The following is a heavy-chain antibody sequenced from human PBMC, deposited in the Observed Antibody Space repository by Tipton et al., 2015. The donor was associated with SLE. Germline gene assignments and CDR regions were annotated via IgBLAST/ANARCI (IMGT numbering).Heavy chain of an antibody. Sequence: TLSLTCAVYGGSFSGYYWSWIRQPPGKGLEWIGEINHSGSTNYNPSLKSRVTISVHTSKKQFSLKLTSVTAADTAVYYCARISSGWSPLDYWGQGTLVTVSS. D-gene: IGHD6-19*01. CDR1: GGSFSGYY. V-gene: IGHV4-34*01. J-gene: IGHJ4*02. CDR3: ARISSGWSPLDY. CDR2: INHSGST.